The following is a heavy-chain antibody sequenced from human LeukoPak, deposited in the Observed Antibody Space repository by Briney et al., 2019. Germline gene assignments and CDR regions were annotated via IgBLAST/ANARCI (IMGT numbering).Heavy chain of an antibody. CDR1: GYTFTSYD. CDR2: INPNNGGT. J-gene: IGHJ6*02. CDR3: ATEVGATSLNYYYGMDV. Sequence: ASVKVSCKASGYTFTSYDINWVRQAPGQGLEWMGWINPNNGGTKSAQMFQGRVTMTRDTSIRTAYMELSRLRYDDTAVYYCATEVGATSLNYYYGMDVWGQGTTVTVSS. D-gene: IGHD1-26*01. V-gene: IGHV1-2*02.